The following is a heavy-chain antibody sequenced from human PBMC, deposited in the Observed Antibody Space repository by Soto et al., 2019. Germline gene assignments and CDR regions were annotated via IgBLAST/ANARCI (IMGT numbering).Heavy chain of an antibody. CDR2: IYYSGST. CDR3: ARRGPDFWSGTPGYYYGMDV. V-gene: IGHV4-39*01. CDR1: GGSISSSSYY. J-gene: IGHJ6*02. D-gene: IGHD3-3*01. Sequence: SETLSLTCTVSGGSISSSSYYWGWIRQPPGKGLEWIGSIYYSGSTYYNPSLKSRVTISVDTSKNQFSLKLSSVTAADTAVYYCARRGPDFWSGTPGYYYGMDVWGQGTTVTVSS.